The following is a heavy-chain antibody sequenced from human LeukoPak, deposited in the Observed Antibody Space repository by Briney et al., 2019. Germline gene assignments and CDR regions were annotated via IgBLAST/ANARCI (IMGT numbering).Heavy chain of an antibody. J-gene: IGHJ3*02. Sequence: PGGSLRLSCAASGFTFNIYGMNWVRQAPGKGLEWVSYITSSGSTKYYADSVKGRFTISRDNAKNSLNLQMKSLRAEDTAVYYCARDQDWGSFDIWGQGTMVTVSS. CDR1: GFTFNIYG. V-gene: IGHV3-48*03. D-gene: IGHD7-27*01. CDR3: ARDQDWGSFDI. CDR2: ITSSGSTK.